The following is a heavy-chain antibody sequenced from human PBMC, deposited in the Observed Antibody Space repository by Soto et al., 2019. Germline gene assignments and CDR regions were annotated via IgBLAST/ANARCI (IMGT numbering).Heavy chain of an antibody. CDR3: ARDYYASGSHDH. D-gene: IGHD3-10*01. V-gene: IGHV3-7*01. Sequence: PGGSMRLSCAASGFAFSSYGMTWVRQDPGEGLEWVGNIRQDGSDKYYGDSVKGRFSISRDNAKNSLYLQMNSLRAEDTAVYYCARDYYASGSHDHWGQGTLVTVSS. J-gene: IGHJ4*02. CDR2: IRQDGSDK. CDR1: GFAFSSYG.